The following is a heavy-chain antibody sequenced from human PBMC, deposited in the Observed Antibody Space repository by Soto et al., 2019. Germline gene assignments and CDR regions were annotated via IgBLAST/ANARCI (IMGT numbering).Heavy chain of an antibody. Sequence: PEETLSLTCTVSGYFITRGFYWGWIRQSPGEGLQWIGIASHRGSTYYNPSLKSRLTISVGASKNQVALKMTSVPAADAGVYYCVRATKPTAVTIPYFDPWGQGTLVTLSS. V-gene: IGHV4-38-2*02. D-gene: IGHD4-17*01. CDR3: VRATKPTAVTIPYFDP. J-gene: IGHJ4*03. CDR2: ASHRGST. CDR1: GYFITRGFY.